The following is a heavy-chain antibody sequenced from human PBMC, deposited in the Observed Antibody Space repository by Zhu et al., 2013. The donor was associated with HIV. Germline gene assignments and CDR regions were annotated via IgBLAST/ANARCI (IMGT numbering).Heavy chain of an antibody. Sequence: QLLLVQSGAAVRQPGASVRVSCRASGSTLTTYDVHWVRQAAGQGLEWMGRMNPHSGLTTYAEKFQGRVTMTGNSSITTAYMDLNSLTSEDSAVYFCATLGLVREFWGCDWGQGTLVSVSS. CDR1: GSTLTTYD. D-gene: IGHD3-10*01. CDR2: MNPHSGLT. V-gene: IGHV1-8*01. CDR3: ATLGLVREFWGCD. J-gene: IGHJ4*02.